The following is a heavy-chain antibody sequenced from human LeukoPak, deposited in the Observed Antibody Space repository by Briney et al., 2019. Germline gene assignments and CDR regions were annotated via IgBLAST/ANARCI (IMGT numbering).Heavy chain of an antibody. CDR1: GFTFSSYA. D-gene: IGHD3-16*01. CDR2: ISSSDGGT. CDR3: ARGGGLDV. V-gene: IGHV3-23*01. J-gene: IGHJ6*02. Sequence: PGGSLRLSCAGSGFTFSSYAMAWVRQTPEKGLEWVAIISSSDGGTYYIDSVKGRFTISRDNAKNSLYLQMSNLRAEDTAVYFCARGGGLDVWGQGATVTVSS.